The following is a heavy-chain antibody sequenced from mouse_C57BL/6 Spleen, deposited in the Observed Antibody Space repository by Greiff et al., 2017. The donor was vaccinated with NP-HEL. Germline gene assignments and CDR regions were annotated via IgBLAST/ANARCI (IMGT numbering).Heavy chain of an antibody. CDR1: GYTFTDYY. J-gene: IGHJ2*01. D-gene: IGHD2-5*01. Sequence: VQLQQSGPVLVKPGASVKMSCKASGYTFTDYYMNWVKQSHGKSLEWIGVINPYNGGTSYNQKFKGKATLTVDKSSSTAYMELNSLTSEDSAVYYCARDYSNYGYWGQGTTLTVSS. V-gene: IGHV1-19*01. CDR2: INPYNGGT. CDR3: ARDYSNYGY.